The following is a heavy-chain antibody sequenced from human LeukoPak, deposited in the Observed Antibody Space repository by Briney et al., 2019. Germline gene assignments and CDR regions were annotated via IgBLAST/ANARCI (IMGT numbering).Heavy chain of an antibody. CDR3: ARRRGRNDILTGHPSVGRNAFDI. Sequence: GESLKISCKGSGYSFTSYWIGWVRQMPGKGLEWMGIIYPGDSDTRYSPSFQGQVTISADKSISTAYLQWSSLKASDTAMYYCARRRGRNDILTGHPSVGRNAFDIWGQGTMVTVSS. CDR2: IYPGDSDT. J-gene: IGHJ3*02. D-gene: IGHD3-9*01. V-gene: IGHV5-51*01. CDR1: GYSFTSYW.